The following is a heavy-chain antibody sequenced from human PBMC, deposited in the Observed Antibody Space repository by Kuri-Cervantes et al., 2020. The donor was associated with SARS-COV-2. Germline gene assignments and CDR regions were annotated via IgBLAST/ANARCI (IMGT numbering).Heavy chain of an antibody. J-gene: IGHJ1*01. CDR3: ARRGPTTVTTFTSLAEVGFQH. D-gene: IGHD4-17*01. Sequence: GSLRLSCAVYGGSFNTYYWAWIRQPPGKGLERIGEITHRGDTIYNMSLKSRVTISVDTSKKQFSLDLRSVTAADTAIYYCARRGPTTVTTFTSLAEVGFQHWGQGTLVTVSS. CDR2: ITHRGDT. CDR1: GGSFNTYY. V-gene: IGHV4-34*01.